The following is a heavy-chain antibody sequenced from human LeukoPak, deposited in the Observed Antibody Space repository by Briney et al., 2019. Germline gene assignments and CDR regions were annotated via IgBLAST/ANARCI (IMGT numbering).Heavy chain of an antibody. Sequence: ASVKVSCKASGYTFTSYDINWVRQATGQGLEWMGWMNPNSGNTGYAQKFQGRVTMTTDTSTSTAYMELRSLRSDDTAVYYCATGPGYYSYYMDVWGKGTTVTVSS. CDR1: GYTFTSYD. J-gene: IGHJ6*03. CDR2: MNPNSGNT. CDR3: ATGPGYYSYYMDV. D-gene: IGHD3-10*01. V-gene: IGHV1-8*01.